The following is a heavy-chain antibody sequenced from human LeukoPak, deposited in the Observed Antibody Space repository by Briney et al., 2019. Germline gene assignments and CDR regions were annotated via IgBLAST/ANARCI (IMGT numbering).Heavy chain of an antibody. CDR2: INPNSGRT. CDR1: GYFFTTFY. Sequence: ASVKVSCKASGYFFTTFYLHWVRQAPGQGLEWMGCINPNSGRTNFPQKFQGRVTMTRDTSINTVYMELTSLKSDDTAVYYCSRVGRSRSNYYMDVWGEGTTVTISS. D-gene: IGHD6-13*01. J-gene: IGHJ6*03. CDR3: SRVGRSRSNYYMDV. V-gene: IGHV1-2*02.